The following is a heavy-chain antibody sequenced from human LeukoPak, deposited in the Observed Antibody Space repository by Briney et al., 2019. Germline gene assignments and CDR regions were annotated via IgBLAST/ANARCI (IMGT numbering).Heavy chain of an antibody. Sequence: GGSLRLSCAVSGFTFSGFWMSWSRQAPGKGLEWVASINSDGSEGYYADVVKGRFTISRDNAKNSQYLQINSLRAEDTAVYYCARSSYSSSSSVWGQGTMVTVSS. D-gene: IGHD6-6*01. CDR1: GFTFSGFW. V-gene: IGHV3-7*03. CDR3: ARSSYSSSSSV. J-gene: IGHJ3*01. CDR2: INSDGSEG.